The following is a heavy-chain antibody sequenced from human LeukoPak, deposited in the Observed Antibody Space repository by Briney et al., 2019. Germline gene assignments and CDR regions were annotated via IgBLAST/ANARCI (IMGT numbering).Heavy chain of an antibody. CDR1: GYTFTSYA. V-gene: IGHV1-2*02. J-gene: IGHJ4*02. CDR2: ITPSGGT. CDR3: ARDRYGDGFAHFDY. Sequence: ASVKVSCKTSGYTFTSYAMHWVRQAPGQGLEWMGWITPSGGTNYPQKFQGRVAITRDTSITTAYMDLSRLTSDDTAVYHCARDRYGDGFAHFDYWGQGALVTVSS. D-gene: IGHD5-24*01.